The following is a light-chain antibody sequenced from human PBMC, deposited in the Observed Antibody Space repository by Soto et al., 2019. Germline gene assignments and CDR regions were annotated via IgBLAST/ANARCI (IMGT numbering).Light chain of an antibody. CDR2: EVS. CDR1: SSDVGGYNY. J-gene: IGLJ3*02. Sequence: QSALTQPASVSGSPGQSITISCTGTSSDVGGYNYVSWYQQHPGKAPKLIIYEVSNRPSGVSNRFSGSKSGSTASLTISGLQDGDERDYYCSSSTSNSIWVFGGGTKLTVL. V-gene: IGLV2-14*01. CDR3: SSSTSNSIWV.